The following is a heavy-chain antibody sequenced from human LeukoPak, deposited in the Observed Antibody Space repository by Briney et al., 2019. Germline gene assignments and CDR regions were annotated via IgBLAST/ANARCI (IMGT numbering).Heavy chain of an antibody. J-gene: IGHJ4*02. CDR2: LSANGGKA. D-gene: IGHD3/OR15-3a*01. Sequence: GGSLRLSCAASGFAFSTYAMSWVRQVPEKGLEWVSALSANGGKAYYTDSVKGRFTIFRDNSHNTLYLQMNSLRAEDTAIYYCAKDLNWAWDHWGRGTLVTVSS. CDR3: AKDLNWAWDH. CDR1: GFAFSTYA. V-gene: IGHV3-23*01.